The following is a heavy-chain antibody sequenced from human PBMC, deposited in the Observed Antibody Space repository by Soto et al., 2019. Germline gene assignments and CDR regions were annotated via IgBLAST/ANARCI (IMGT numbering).Heavy chain of an antibody. CDR3: ARDIRGQQPTNWFDP. CDR2: IYYSGST. V-gene: IGHV4-59*01. Sequence: SETLSLTCTVSGGSISSYYWSWIRQPPGKGLEWIGYIYYSGSTNHNPSLKSRVTISVDTSKNQFSLKLSSVTAADTAVYYCARDIRGQQPTNWFDPWGQGTLVTVSS. J-gene: IGHJ5*02. D-gene: IGHD6-13*01. CDR1: GGSISSYY.